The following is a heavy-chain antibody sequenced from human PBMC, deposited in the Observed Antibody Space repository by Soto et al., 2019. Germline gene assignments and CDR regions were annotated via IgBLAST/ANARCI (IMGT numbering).Heavy chain of an antibody. CDR3: ARVRVQGYSGYDLPGAYYYYYGMDV. D-gene: IGHD5-12*01. CDR1: GYTFTSYG. V-gene: IGHV1-18*01. Sequence: ASVKVSCKASGYTFTSYGISWVRQAPGQGLEWMGWISAYNGNTNYAQKLQGRVTMTTDTSTSTAYMELRSLRSDDTAVYYCARVRVQGYSGYDLPGAYYYYYGMDVWGQGTTVTVSS. CDR2: ISAYNGNT. J-gene: IGHJ6*02.